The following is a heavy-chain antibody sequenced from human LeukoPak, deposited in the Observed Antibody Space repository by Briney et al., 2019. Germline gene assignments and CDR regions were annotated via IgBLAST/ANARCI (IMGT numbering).Heavy chain of an antibody. CDR1: GGSFSGYY. J-gene: IGHJ4*02. CDR3: AGQNYDFWSGYSDY. D-gene: IGHD3-3*01. Sequence: SETLSLTCAVYGGSFSGYYWSWIRQPPGKGLEWIGEINHSGSTNYNPSPKSRVTISVDTSKNQFSLKLSSVTAADTAVYYCAGQNYDFWSGYSDYWGQGTLVTVSS. CDR2: INHSGST. V-gene: IGHV4-34*01.